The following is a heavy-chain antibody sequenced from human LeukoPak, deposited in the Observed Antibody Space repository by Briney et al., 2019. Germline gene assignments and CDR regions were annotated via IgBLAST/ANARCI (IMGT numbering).Heavy chain of an antibody. CDR1: GFTFSNYP. V-gene: IGHV3-23*01. CDR2: IGVSGGTT. J-gene: IGHJ4*02. Sequence: GGSLRLSCAASGFTFSNYPMSWVRQAPGKGLEWFSGIGVSGGTTYYADSVKGRFTISRDRPKNTLYLQMNSLRAEDTAVYYCAKAVPLDRRAFDYWGQGTLVTVSS. CDR3: AKAVPLDRRAFDY.